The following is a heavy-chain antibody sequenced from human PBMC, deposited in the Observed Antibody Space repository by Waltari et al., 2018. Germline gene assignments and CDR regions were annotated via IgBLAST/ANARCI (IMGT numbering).Heavy chain of an antibody. CDR1: GYTFTSYD. D-gene: IGHD3-10*01. CDR3: ARGRPYRVRGVIRNAFDI. CDR2: MNPNSGNT. Sequence: QVQLVQSGAEVKKPGASVKVSCKASGYTFTSYDINWVRQATGQGLEWMGWMNPNSGNTGNGQKFQGRVTSTRNTSISTAYMERSSLRSEDTAVYYCARGRPYRVRGVIRNAFDIWGQGTMVTVSS. J-gene: IGHJ3*02. V-gene: IGHV1-8*01.